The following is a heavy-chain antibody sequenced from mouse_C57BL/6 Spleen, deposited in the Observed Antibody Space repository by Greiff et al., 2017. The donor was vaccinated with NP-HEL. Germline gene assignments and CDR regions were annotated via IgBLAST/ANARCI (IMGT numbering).Heavy chain of an antibody. CDR1: GYTFTDYN. Sequence: VQLKESGPELVKPGASVKIPCKASGYTFTDYNMDWVKQSHGKSLEWIGDINPNNGGTIYNQKFKGKATLTVDKSSSTAYMELRSLTSEDTAVYYCARTTTVVAPFDYWGQGTTLTVSS. D-gene: IGHD1-1*01. CDR3: ARTTTVVAPFDY. J-gene: IGHJ2*01. V-gene: IGHV1-18*01. CDR2: INPNNGGT.